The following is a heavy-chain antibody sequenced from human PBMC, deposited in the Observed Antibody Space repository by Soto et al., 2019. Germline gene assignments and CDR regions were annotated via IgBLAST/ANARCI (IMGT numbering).Heavy chain of an antibody. Sequence: VASVKVSCKASGYTFTSYGISWVRQAPGQGLEWMGWISAYNGNTNYAQKLQGRVTMTTDTSTSTAYMELRSLRSDDTAVYYCASSVVIAAAGDYYGMDVWGQGTTVTVSS. J-gene: IGHJ6*02. D-gene: IGHD6-13*01. V-gene: IGHV1-18*01. CDR1: GYTFTSYG. CDR3: ASSVVIAAAGDYYGMDV. CDR2: ISAYNGNT.